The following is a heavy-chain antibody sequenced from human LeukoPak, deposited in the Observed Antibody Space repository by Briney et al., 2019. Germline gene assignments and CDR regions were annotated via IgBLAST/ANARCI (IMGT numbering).Heavy chain of an antibody. CDR3: ARERGRPTYSSSWSY. CDR2: INPNSGGT. Sequence: ASVRLSCTASGYTFTGYSMHWVRQAPGQGLEWMGRINPNSGGTNYAQTFQGRFTMTRDTSISTAYMELSRLRSDDTAVYYCARERGRPTYSSSWSYWGQGTLVTVSS. CDR1: GYTFTGYS. V-gene: IGHV1-2*06. D-gene: IGHD6-13*01. J-gene: IGHJ4*02.